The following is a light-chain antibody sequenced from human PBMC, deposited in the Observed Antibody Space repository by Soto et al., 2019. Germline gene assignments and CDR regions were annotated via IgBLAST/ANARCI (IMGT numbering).Light chain of an antibody. Sequence: QSALTQPDSVSGSPGQSITISCTGTRSDVGNYNYVSWYQHHPGKAPKLMVYDVSHRPSGVSNRFSGSKSGNTASLTISGLQAEDEADYYCRSYTRSSSYVFGTGTKSPS. CDR3: RSYTRSSSYV. J-gene: IGLJ1*01. V-gene: IGLV2-14*03. CDR2: DVS. CDR1: RSDVGNYNY.